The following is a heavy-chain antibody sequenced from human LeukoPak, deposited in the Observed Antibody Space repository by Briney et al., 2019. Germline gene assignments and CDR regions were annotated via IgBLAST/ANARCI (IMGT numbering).Heavy chain of an antibody. CDR2: INPSGST. V-gene: IGHV4-34*01. Sequence: INPSGSTTYNPSLTTLVPISVDTSKTQFSLKLSSVTAADTAVYYCARNSGSTSSRAFDIWGQGTMVTVSS. D-gene: IGHD2-2*01. J-gene: IGHJ3*02. CDR3: ARNSGSTSSRAFDI.